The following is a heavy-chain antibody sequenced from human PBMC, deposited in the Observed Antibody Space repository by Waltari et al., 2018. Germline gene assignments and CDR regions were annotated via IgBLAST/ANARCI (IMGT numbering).Heavy chain of an antibody. D-gene: IGHD3-16*01. Sequence: QVQLVESGGGVVQPGRSLRLSCAASGFTFGSYGMHWVRQAPGKGLEWVAVISYDGSNKYYADSVKGRFTISRDNSKNTLYLQMNSLRAEDTAVYYCAKSLPHYYYYGMDVWGQGTTVTVSS. V-gene: IGHV3-30*18. CDR3: AKSLPHYYYYGMDV. CDR1: GFTFGSYG. CDR2: ISYDGSNK. J-gene: IGHJ6*02.